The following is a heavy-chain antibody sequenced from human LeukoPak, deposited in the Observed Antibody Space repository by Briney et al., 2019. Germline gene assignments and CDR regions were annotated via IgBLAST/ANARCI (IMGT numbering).Heavy chain of an antibody. J-gene: IGHJ3*01. D-gene: IGHD6-19*01. CDR1: GYTFTSYG. CDR2: ISAYNGNT. V-gene: IGHV1-18*04. CDR3: ARVRFEGSSGWYKS. Sequence: VASVKVSCKASGYTFTSYGISWVRQAPGQGLEWMGWISAYNGNTNYAQKLQGRVTMTTDTSTSTAYMKLRSLRSDDTAVYYCARVRFEGSSGWYKSWGQGTMVTVSS.